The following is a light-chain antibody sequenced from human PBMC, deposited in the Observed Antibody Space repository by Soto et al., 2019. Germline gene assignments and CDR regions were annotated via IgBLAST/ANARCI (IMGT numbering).Light chain of an antibody. CDR2: AAC. CDR3: VQDYSYPPT. CDR1: QGIRND. V-gene: IGKV1-6*01. Sequence: AIQMTQSPSSLSASVGERVTITCRASQGIRNDLGWYQQTPGKPPRLLIYAACTLQNGIPSRFSGSGSGPDFTLTINSLQNEGLATYYCVQDYSYPPTSGGGTKVEIK. J-gene: IGKJ4*01.